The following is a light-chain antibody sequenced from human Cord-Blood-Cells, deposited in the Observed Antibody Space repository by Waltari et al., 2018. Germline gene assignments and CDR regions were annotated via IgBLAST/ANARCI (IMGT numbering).Light chain of an antibody. Sequence: QSALTQPASVSGSPGQSITISCTGTSSDVVAYHSLSWYQQHPGKAPKLMIYDVSNRPSGVSNRFSGSKSGNTASLTISGLQAEDEADYYCSSYTSSSTLVFGGGTKLTVL. V-gene: IGLV2-14*01. J-gene: IGLJ2*01. CDR1: SSDVVAYHS. CDR3: SSYTSSSTLV. CDR2: DVS.